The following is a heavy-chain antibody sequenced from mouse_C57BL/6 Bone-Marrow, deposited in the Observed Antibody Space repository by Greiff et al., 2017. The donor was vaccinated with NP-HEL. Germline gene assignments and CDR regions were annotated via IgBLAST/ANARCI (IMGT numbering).Heavy chain of an antibody. D-gene: IGHD1-1*01. J-gene: IGHJ4*01. CDR2: IWTGGGT. CDR1: GFSLTSYA. CDR3: ARKGSYYYGSSLLYYYAMDY. Sequence: QVQLKESGPGLVAPSQSLSITCTVSGFSLTSYAISWVRQPPGKGLEWLGVIWTGGGTNYNSALKSRLSISKDNSKSQVFLKMNSLQTDDTARYYCARKGSYYYGSSLLYYYAMDYWGQGTSVTVSS. V-gene: IGHV2-9-1*01.